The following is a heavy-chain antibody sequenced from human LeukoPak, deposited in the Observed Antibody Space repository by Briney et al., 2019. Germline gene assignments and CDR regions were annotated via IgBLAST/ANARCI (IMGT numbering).Heavy chain of an antibody. CDR2: IKQDGTEK. J-gene: IGHJ5*02. CDR1: AFSFSTYW. CDR3: ARENYDFWSGYYPTTHHNWFDP. V-gene: IGHV3-7*01. D-gene: IGHD3-3*01. Sequence: GGSLRLSCAASAFSFSTYWMTWVRQVPGKGLEWVANIKQDGTEKYYVDSVKGRFTISRDNAKNSLYLQMNSLRAEDTAVYYCARENYDFWSGYYPTTHHNWFDPWGQGTLVTVSS.